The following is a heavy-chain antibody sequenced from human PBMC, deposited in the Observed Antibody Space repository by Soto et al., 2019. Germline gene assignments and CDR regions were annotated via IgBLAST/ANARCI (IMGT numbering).Heavy chain of an antibody. CDR2: ISYDGSNK. D-gene: IGHD3-10*01. J-gene: IGHJ4*02. Sequence: PGGSLRLSCAASGFTFSSYAMHWVRQAPGKGLEWVAVISYDGSNKYYADSVKGRFTISRDNSKNTLYLQMNSLRAEDTAVYYCAREGLLWFGELPNDYWGQGTLVTVS. CDR3: AREGLLWFGELPNDY. CDR1: GFTFSSYA. V-gene: IGHV3-30-3*01.